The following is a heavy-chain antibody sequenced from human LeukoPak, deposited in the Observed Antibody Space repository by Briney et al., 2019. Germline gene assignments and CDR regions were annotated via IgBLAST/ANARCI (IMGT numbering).Heavy chain of an antibody. Sequence: GGSLRLSCAASGFSFSDYYMSWIRQAPGKGLEWVSVIYSGGSTYYADSVKGRFTISRDNSKNTLYLQMNSLRAEDTAVYYCAREPSGYSYGFRSYWGQGTLVTVSS. CDR1: GFSFSDYY. V-gene: IGHV3-66*01. CDR2: IYSGGST. CDR3: AREPSGYSYGFRSY. D-gene: IGHD5-18*01. J-gene: IGHJ4*02.